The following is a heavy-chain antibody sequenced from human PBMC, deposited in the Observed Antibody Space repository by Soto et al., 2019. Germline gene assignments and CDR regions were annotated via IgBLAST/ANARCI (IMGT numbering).Heavy chain of an antibody. CDR2: ISSSSSYI. CDR3: ARDLYVDTAMVTGDGFDY. V-gene: IGHV3-21*01. D-gene: IGHD5-18*01. Sequence: EVQLLESGGGLVQPGGSLRLSCAASGFTFSSYSMNWVRQAPGKGLEWVSSISSSSSYIYYADSVKGRFTISRDNAKNSLYLQMNSLRAEDTAVYYCARDLYVDTAMVTGDGFDYWGQGTLVTVSS. CDR1: GFTFSSYS. J-gene: IGHJ4*02.